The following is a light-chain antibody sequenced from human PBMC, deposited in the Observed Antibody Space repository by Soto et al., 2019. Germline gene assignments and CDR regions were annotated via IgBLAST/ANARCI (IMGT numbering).Light chain of an antibody. Sequence: QSVLTQPPSVSAAPGQRVTISCSGSSSDIGSKYLAWYQQVPGTAPTLLIYFNNNRPSGIPYRFSGSKSGTSATLAITGLQTGDEDAYYCGAWNSALGVEVFGTGTKVTVL. CDR3: GAWNSALGVEV. V-gene: IGLV1-51*01. J-gene: IGLJ1*01. CDR1: SSDIGSKY. CDR2: FNN.